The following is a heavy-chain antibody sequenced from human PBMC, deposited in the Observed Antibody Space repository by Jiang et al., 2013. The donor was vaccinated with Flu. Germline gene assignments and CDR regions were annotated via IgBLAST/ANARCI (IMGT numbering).Heavy chain of an antibody. CDR1: GDSVSSNSAA. CDR3: ARSPSPARRYYDSSGYYFDY. D-gene: IGHD3-22*01. CDR2: TYYRSKWYN. V-gene: IGHV6-1*01. Sequence: QTLSLTCAISGDSVSSNSAAWNWIRQSPSRGLEWRGRTYYRSKWYNDYAVSVKSRITINPDTSKNQFSLQLNSVTPEDTAVYYCARSPSPARRYYDSSGYYFDYWGQGTLVTVSS. J-gene: IGHJ4*02.